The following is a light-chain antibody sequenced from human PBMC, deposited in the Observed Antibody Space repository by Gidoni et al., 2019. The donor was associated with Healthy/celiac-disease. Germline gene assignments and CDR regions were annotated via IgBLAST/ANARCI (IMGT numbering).Light chain of an antibody. CDR1: QSISSW. Sequence: DIQMTQSPSTLSASVGDRVTITCRASQSISSWLAWYQQKPGKAPKLLIYKASSLESGVPSRFSGSGSGTECTLTISSLQPDDFATYYCQQYNSRGTFXQXTKLEIK. CDR3: QQYNSRGT. V-gene: IGKV1-5*03. CDR2: KAS. J-gene: IGKJ2*02.